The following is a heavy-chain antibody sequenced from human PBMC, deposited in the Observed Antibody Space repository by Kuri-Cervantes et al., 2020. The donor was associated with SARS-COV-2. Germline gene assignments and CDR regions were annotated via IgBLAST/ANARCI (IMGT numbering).Heavy chain of an antibody. CDR2: ISYDGSNK. V-gene: IGHV3-30-3*01. CDR1: GFTFSSYA. D-gene: IGHD4-17*01. CDR3: AVTVTRPPY. Sequence: GESLKISCAASGFTFSSYAMHWVRQAPGKGLEWVAVISYDGSNKYYADSVKGRFTISRDNSKYTLYLQMNSLRAEDTAVYYCAVTVTRPPYWGQGTLVTVSS. J-gene: IGHJ4*02.